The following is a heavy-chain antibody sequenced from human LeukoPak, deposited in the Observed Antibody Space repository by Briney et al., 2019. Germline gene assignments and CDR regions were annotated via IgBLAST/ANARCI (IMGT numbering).Heavy chain of an antibody. J-gene: IGHJ4*02. CDR1: GGSFSGYY. CDR2: INHSGST. CDR3: ARGYSSSNFDY. V-gene: IGHV4-34*01. Sequence: SETLSLTCAVYGGSFSGYYWSWIRQPPGKGLEWIGEINHSGSTNYNPSLKSRVTISVDTSKNQFSLKLGSVTAADTAVYYCARGYSSSNFDYWGQGTLVTVSS. D-gene: IGHD6-13*01.